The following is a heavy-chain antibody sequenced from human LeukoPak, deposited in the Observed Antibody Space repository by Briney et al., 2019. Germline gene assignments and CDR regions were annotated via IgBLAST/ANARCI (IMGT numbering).Heavy chain of an antibody. J-gene: IGHJ4*02. CDR3: ARYGTVFDY. CDR1: GFPFTTYS. D-gene: IGHD4-17*01. Sequence: PGGSLRLSCAASGFPFTTYSMNWVRPAPGKGLEWVSSISSSSSYRYYADSVKDRFTISRDNAKNSLYLQMNSLRAEDTAVYYCARYGTVFDYWGQGTLVTVSS. V-gene: IGHV3-21*01. CDR2: ISSSSSYR.